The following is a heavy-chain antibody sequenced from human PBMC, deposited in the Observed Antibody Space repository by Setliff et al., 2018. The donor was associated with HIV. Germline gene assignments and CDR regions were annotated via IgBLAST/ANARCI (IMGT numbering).Heavy chain of an antibody. CDR3: ARHYQHSWVGVDYYFMDV. D-gene: IGHD1-26*01. V-gene: IGHV4-39*01. J-gene: IGHJ6*03. CDR1: GGSSSSSSFY. Sequence: SETLSLTCTVSGGSSSSSSFYWGWIRQPPGKGLEWIGNIYYSGSTYYNPSLKSRITISVDTSKNQFSLKLSSVTAADTAVYYCARHYQHSWVGVDYYFMDVWGKGTTVTVSS. CDR2: IYYSGST.